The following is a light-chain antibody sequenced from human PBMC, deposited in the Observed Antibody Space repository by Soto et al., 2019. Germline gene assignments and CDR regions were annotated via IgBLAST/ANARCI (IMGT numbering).Light chain of an antibody. CDR1: QTVSSNF. Sequence: EIVLTQSPGTLSLSPGDRAALSCRASQTVSSNFLAWYQEKPGRAPRLLIYGASSRATGIPDRFSGSGSGTDFTLTISSLQPEDFATYYCQQSYSTPRLTFGGGTKV. CDR2: GAS. V-gene: IGKV3-20*01. CDR3: QQSYSTPRLT. J-gene: IGKJ4*01.